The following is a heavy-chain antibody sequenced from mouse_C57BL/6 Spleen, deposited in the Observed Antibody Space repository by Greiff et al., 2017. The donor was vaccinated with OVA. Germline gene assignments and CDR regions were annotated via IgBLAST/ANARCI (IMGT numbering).Heavy chain of an antibody. J-gene: IGHJ2*01. CDR3: ARANYGNYFDY. V-gene: IGHV1-64*01. D-gene: IGHD2-1*01. CDR2: IHPNSGST. CDR1: GYTFTSYW. Sequence: VQLQQSGAELVKPGASVKLSCKASGYTFTSYWMHWVKQRPGQGLEWIGMIHPNSGSTNYNEKFKSKATLTVDKSSSTAYMQLSSLTSEDSAVYYCARANYGNYFDYWGQGTTLTVSS.